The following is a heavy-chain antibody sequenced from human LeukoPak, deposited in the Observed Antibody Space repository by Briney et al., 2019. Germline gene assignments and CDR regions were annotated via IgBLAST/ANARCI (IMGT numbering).Heavy chain of an antibody. CDR1: GFTFNTFA. D-gene: IGHD1-26*01. Sequence: GGSLRLSCAASGFTFNTFAMSWVRQAPGKGLEWVSAISGGGGSTYYADSVTGRFTISRDNSMNTLYLQMTGLRAEDTAVYYCAKAHSGSYYSGINWGQGTLVTVSS. J-gene: IGHJ4*02. CDR3: AKAHSGSYYSGIN. V-gene: IGHV3-23*01. CDR2: ISGGGGST.